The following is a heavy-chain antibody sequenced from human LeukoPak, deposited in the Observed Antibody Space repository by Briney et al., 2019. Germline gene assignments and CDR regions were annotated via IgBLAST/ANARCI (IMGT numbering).Heavy chain of an antibody. J-gene: IGHJ4*02. CDR3: ARGPASIAVAGDFDY. D-gene: IGHD6-19*01. Sequence: SETLSLTCAVYGGSFSGYYWSWIRQPPGKGLEWIGEINHSGSTNYNPSLKSRVTISVDTPKNQFSLKLSSVTAADTAAYYCARGPASIAVAGDFDYWGQGTLVTVSS. CDR2: INHSGST. V-gene: IGHV4-34*01. CDR1: GGSFSGYY.